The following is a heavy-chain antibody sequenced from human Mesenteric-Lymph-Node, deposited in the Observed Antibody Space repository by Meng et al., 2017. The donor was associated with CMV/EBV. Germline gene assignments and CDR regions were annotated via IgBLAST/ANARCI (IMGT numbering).Heavy chain of an antibody. CDR2: IRYDGSNK. V-gene: IGHV3-30*02. J-gene: IGHJ4*02. D-gene: IGHD3-3*01. Sequence: GGSLRLSCAASGFSFSANGMHWVRQAPGKGLEWVSFIRYDGSNKYYADSVKGRFTISRDNSKNTLYLQMNSLRPEDTAVYYCANRFDTGFDYWGQGTLVTVSS. CDR3: ANRFDTGFDY. CDR1: GFSFSANG.